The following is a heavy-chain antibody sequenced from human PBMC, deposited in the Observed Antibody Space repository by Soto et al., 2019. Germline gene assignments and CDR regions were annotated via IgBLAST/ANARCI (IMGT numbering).Heavy chain of an antibody. CDR3: ARVFTVTTFGSTYYYYGMDV. CDR2: TYYRSKWYN. D-gene: IGHD4-17*01. CDR1: GDSVSSNSAA. J-gene: IGHJ6*02. Sequence: SQTLSLTCAISGDSVSSNSAAWNWIRQSPSRGLEWLGRTYYRSKWYNDYAVSVKSRITINPDTSKNQFSLQLNSVTPEDTAVYYCARVFTVTTFGSTYYYYGMDVWGQGTTVTVSS. V-gene: IGHV6-1*01.